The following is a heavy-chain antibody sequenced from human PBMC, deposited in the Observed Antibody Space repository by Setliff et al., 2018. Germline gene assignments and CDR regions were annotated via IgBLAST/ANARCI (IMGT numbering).Heavy chain of an antibody. CDR2: IYSSGST. Sequence: SETLSLTCTVSGDSISSYYWSWIRQPAGKGLEWIGRIYSSGSTNFNPSLKSRVTMSMDTSKNQFSLKLSSVTAADTAIYYCARGKLRLGQLSLFYGFDIWGQGTMVTVS. V-gene: IGHV4-4*07. CDR3: ARGKLRLGQLSLFYGFDI. J-gene: IGHJ3*02. D-gene: IGHD3-16*02. CDR1: GDSISSYY.